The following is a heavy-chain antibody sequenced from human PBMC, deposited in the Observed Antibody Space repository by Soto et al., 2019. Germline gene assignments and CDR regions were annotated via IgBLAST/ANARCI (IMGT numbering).Heavy chain of an antibody. Sequence: PGGSLRLSCAASGFTFSSYWMSWVRQAPGKGMEGVANIKQDGSEKYYVASVKGRFTISRDNAKNSLYLPMNSPRAEDTAVYYCARVGRGTEYSSSSDGGVVDDSGQGTLVTVSS. V-gene: IGHV3-7*03. CDR1: GFTFSSYW. J-gene: IGHJ4*02. D-gene: IGHD6-6*01. CDR3: ARVGRGTEYSSSSDGGVVDD. CDR2: IKQDGSEK.